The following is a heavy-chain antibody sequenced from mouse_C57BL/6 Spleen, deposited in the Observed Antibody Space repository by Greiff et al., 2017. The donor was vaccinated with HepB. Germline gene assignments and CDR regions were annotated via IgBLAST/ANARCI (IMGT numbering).Heavy chain of an antibody. J-gene: IGHJ2*01. V-gene: IGHV1-18*01. CDR2: INPNNGGT. CDR3: ARGYYGSSLYYFDY. Sequence: VQLQQSGPELVKPGASVKIPCKASGYTFTDYNMDWVKQSHGKSLEWIGDINPNNGGTIYNQKFKGKATLTVDKSSSTAYMELRSLTSEDTAVYDCARGYYGSSLYYFDYWGQGTTLTVSS. CDR1: GYTFTDYN. D-gene: IGHD1-1*01.